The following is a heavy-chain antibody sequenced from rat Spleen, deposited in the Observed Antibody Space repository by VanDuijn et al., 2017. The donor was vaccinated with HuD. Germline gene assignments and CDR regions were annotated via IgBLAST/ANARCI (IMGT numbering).Heavy chain of an antibody. D-gene: IGHD1-9*01. J-gene: IGHJ3*01. CDR3: VNTYYGYWFGY. V-gene: IGHV5S10*01. CDR1: GFTFSDYN. CDR2: IIYDGSRT. Sequence: EVRLVESGGGLVQPGRSLKLSCAASGFTFSDYNMAWVRQAPKKGLEWVAAIIYDGSRTFYRDSVKGRCTISRDNAKSTLYLQMGSLRSEDTATYYCVNTYYGYWFGYWGQGTLVTVSS.